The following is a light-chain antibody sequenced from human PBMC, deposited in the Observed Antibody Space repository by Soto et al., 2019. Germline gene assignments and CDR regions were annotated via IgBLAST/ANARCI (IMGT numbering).Light chain of an antibody. CDR3: CSRV. J-gene: IGLJ3*02. V-gene: IGLV2-23*02. CDR2: EVT. Sequence: QSVLTQPASVSGSPGQSITISCTGTSSDVATSNLVSWYQQRPGTAPQLIIYEVTKRPSGVSTRFSGSQSGNTASLTISGLQADDEADYYCCSRVFGGGTKLTVL. CDR1: SSDVATSNL.